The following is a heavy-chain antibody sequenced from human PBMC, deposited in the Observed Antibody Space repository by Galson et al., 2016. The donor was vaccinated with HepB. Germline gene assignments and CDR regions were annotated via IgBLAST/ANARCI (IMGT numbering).Heavy chain of an antibody. CDR1: GFTFSSYG. J-gene: IGHJ4*02. V-gene: IGHV3-7*03. CDR2: IKYDGTEK. Sequence: SLRLSCAASGFTFSSYGMHWVRQAPGKGLEWVANIKYDGTEKSYVSSVKGRFTISRDNAKNSLYLQMNSLRVEGTAMYYCAKDAYSRGDYWGQGTLVTVSS. CDR3: AKDAYSRGDY. D-gene: IGHD6-13*01.